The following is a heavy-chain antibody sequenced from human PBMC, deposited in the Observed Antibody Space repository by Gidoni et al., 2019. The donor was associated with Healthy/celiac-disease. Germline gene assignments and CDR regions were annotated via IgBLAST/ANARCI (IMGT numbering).Heavy chain of an antibody. D-gene: IGHD3-3*01. CDR1: GFTVSSNY. J-gene: IGHJ6*02. Sequence: EVQLVESGGGLIQPGGSLRLSCAASGFTVSSNYMSWVRQAPGKGLELVSVIYSGGSTYYADSVKGRFTISIDNSKNTLYLQMNSLRAEDTAVYYCASVFLEWFGPGSMDVWGQGTTVTVSS. V-gene: IGHV3-53*01. CDR3: ASVFLEWFGPGSMDV. CDR2: IYSGGST.